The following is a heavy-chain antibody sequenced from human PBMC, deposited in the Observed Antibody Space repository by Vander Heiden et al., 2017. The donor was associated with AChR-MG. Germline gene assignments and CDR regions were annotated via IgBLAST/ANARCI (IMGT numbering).Heavy chain of an antibody. CDR3: ARETYSSGRAGVFNI. V-gene: IGHV3-30*04. J-gene: IGHJ3*02. CDR2: IANDERSK. CDR1: GTSI. Sequence: QVQLVESGGGVVQPGGSLGLSWTGPGTSIIHLVRQAPGKGLEWVTAIANDERSKYYADSVKGRFSISRDNSKNTVYLQMNSLRAEDTAMYYCARETYSSGRAGVFNIWGQGTMVTVSS. D-gene: IGHD3-22*01.